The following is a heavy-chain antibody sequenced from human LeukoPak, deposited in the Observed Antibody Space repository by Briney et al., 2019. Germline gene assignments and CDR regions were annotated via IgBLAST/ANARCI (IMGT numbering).Heavy chain of an antibody. V-gene: IGHV4-59*01. D-gene: IGHD6-13*01. Sequence: PSETLSLTCAVYGGSFSGYYWSWIRQPPGKGLEWIGYIYYSGSTNYNPSLKSRVTISVDTSKNQFSLKLSSVTAADTAVYYCARVPYSSSWYFAFDPWGQGTLVTVSS. CDR1: GGSFSGYY. J-gene: IGHJ5*02. CDR2: IYYSGST. CDR3: ARVPYSSSWYFAFDP.